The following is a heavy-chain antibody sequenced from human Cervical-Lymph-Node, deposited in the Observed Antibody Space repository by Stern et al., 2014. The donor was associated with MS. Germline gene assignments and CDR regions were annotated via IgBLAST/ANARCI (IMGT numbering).Heavy chain of an antibody. CDR2: ITHSGST. CDR3: ARGIPKPDY. D-gene: IGHD2-2*02. Sequence: QVQLQQWGAGLLKPSETLSLTRAPYGGSFSGYYWSWIRPPPGTGLERIGEITHSGSTTYHPSLKSPATLSVDTPHNPSSLQPNPVAAADTAVYYCARGIPKPDYWGQGTLVTVSS. CDR1: GGSFSGYY. J-gene: IGHJ4*02. V-gene: IGHV4-34*01.